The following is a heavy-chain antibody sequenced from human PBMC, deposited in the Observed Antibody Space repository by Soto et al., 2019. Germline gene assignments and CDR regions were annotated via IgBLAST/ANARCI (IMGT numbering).Heavy chain of an antibody. Sequence: GSLRLSCAASGFTFSSYAMHWVRQAPGKGLEWVAVISYDGSNKYYADSVKGRLTISRDNSKNTLYLQMNSLRAEDTAVYYCAREGYSSSTRLWYYYYGMDVWGQGTTVTVSS. CDR1: GFTFSSYA. CDR3: AREGYSSSTRLWYYYYGMDV. V-gene: IGHV3-30-3*01. CDR2: ISYDGSNK. D-gene: IGHD6-6*01. J-gene: IGHJ6*02.